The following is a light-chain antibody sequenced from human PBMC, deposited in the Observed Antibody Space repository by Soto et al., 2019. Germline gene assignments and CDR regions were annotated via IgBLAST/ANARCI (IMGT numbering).Light chain of an antibody. CDR2: AAS. CDR3: LQHASYPWT. V-gene: IGKV1-17*03. Sequence: DIQMTQSPSAKSASVGDRVTITCRASQGISKYLAWFQQKPGKVPTRLIYAASSLQSGVPARFSGSGSGTEFTLTISSLQPEDFGTYYCLQHASYPWTFGQGTKVEIK. CDR1: QGISKY. J-gene: IGKJ1*01.